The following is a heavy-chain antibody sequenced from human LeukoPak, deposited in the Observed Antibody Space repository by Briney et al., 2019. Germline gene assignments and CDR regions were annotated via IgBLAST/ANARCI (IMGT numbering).Heavy chain of an antibody. Sequence: GGSLRLSCAASGFTFSDYYMSWIRQAPGKGLEWVSYISSSGSTIYYADSVKGRFTISRDNAKNSLYLQINSLRAEDTAVYYCAREEDGYNLLIDYWGQGTLVTVSS. CDR2: ISSSGSTI. CDR1: GFTFSDYY. J-gene: IGHJ4*02. V-gene: IGHV3-11*01. D-gene: IGHD5-24*01. CDR3: AREEDGYNLLIDY.